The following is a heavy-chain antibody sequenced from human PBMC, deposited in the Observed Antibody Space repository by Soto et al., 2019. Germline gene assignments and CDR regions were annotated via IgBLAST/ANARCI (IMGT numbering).Heavy chain of an antibody. V-gene: IGHV4-61*01. Sequence: SETLSLTCTVSGGSVSSGSYYWSWIRQPPGKGLEWIGYIYYSGSTNYNPSLKSRVTISVDTSKNQFSLKLSSVTAADTAVYYCASAPTTVTTYFDYWGQGTLVNVSS. CDR3: ASAPTTVTTYFDY. CDR2: IYYSGST. D-gene: IGHD4-17*01. J-gene: IGHJ4*02. CDR1: GGSVSSGSYY.